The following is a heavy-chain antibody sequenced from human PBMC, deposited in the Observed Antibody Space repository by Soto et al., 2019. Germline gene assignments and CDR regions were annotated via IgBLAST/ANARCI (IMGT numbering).Heavy chain of an antibody. CDR2: MHPKSGGT. CDR3: ARDNGYAYGYDDY. J-gene: IGHJ4*02. CDR1: GYTFNGYY. D-gene: IGHD5-18*01. Sequence: GASVKVSCKASGYTFNGYYIHWVRQAPGQGLEWMGWMHPKSGGTNYARKFQDRVTMTRDTSISTAYMELRRLRSDDTAVYYCARDNGYAYGYDDYWGQGALVTVSS. V-gene: IGHV1-2*02.